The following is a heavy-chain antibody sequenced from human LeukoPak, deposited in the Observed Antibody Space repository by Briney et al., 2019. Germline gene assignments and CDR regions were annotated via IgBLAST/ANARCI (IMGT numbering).Heavy chain of an antibody. D-gene: IGHD3-22*01. J-gene: IGHJ4*02. CDR3: ARGDYDSSGYYYPDY. CDR1: GFTFSSYW. CDR2: INSDGSST. V-gene: IGHV3-74*01. Sequence: AGGSLRLSCAASGFTFSSYWMHWVRQAPGKGLVWVSRINSDGSSTSYADSVKGRFTISRDNAKNTLYLQMNSLRAEDTAVYYCARGDYDSSGYYYPDYWGQGTLVTVSS.